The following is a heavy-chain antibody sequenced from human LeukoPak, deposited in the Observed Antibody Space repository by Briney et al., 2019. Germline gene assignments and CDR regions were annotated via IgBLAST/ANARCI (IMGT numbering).Heavy chain of an antibody. J-gene: IGHJ4*02. CDR1: GDTFNSYA. V-gene: IGHV1-69*06. Sequence: SVKVSCKASGDTFNSYAISWVRQAPAQGFEWMAGIIPIFRTTNYAQKFQDRVTITADKSTTIAYMELSSLRSEDTAVYYCARYSVLNSDYVIYYFDYWGQGTLVTVSS. CDR3: ARYSVLNSDYVIYYFDY. CDR2: IIPIFRTT. D-gene: IGHD5-12*01.